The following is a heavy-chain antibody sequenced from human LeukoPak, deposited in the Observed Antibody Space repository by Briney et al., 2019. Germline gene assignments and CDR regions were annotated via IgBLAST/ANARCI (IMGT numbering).Heavy chain of an antibody. D-gene: IGHD4-17*01. CDR1: GYTFTGYY. V-gene: IGHV1-2*02. CDR3: ARGSETTETTGPED. CDR2: INPNSGGT. J-gene: IGHJ4*02. Sequence: VASVKVSCKASGYTFTGYYMHWVRQAPGQGLEWMGWINPNSGGTNYAQKFQGRVTMTRDTSISTAYMELSRLRSDDTAVYYCARGSETTETTGPEDWGQGTLVTVSS.